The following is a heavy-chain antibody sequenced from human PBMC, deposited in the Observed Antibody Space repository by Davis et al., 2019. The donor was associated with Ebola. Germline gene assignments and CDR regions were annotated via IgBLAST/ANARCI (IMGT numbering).Heavy chain of an antibody. Sequence: GESLKISCAASGFTFSTYGMHWVRQAPGKGLEWVAVISYDGSHKYSADSVRGRFTISRDNSKDTLYLQMNSLRADDTAVYYCAKSGLSFGVVKYHYGMDVWGKGTTVTVSS. CDR3: AKSGLSFGVVKYHYGMDV. J-gene: IGHJ6*04. CDR1: GFTFSTYG. V-gene: IGHV3-30*18. D-gene: IGHD3-3*01. CDR2: ISYDGSHK.